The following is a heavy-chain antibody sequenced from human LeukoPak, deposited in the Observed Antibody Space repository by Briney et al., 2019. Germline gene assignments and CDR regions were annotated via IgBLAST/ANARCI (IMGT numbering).Heavy chain of an antibody. CDR3: ARFYYDSSGYD. V-gene: IGHV4-59*12. CDR2: IYYSGST. J-gene: IGHJ4*02. Sequence: PSETLSLTCTVSGGSISSYYWSWIRQPPGKGLEWIGYIYYSGSTNYNPSLKSRVTISVDTSQTQFSLKLSSVTAADTAVYYCARFYYDSSGYDWGQGTLVTVSS. CDR1: GGSISSYY. D-gene: IGHD3-22*01.